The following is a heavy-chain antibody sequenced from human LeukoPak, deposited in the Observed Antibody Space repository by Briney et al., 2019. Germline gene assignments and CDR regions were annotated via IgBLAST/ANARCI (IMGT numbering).Heavy chain of an antibody. V-gene: IGHV4-34*01. J-gene: IGHJ6*03. D-gene: IGHD5-12*01. CDR2: INHSGST. CDR3: ARLMATIDYYYMDV. Sequence: SETLSLTCAVYGGSFSGYYWSWIRQPPGKGLEWIGEINHSGSTNYNPSLKSRVTISVDTSKNQFSLKLSSVTAADTAVYYCARLMATIDYYYMDVWGKGTTVTISS. CDR1: GGSFSGYY.